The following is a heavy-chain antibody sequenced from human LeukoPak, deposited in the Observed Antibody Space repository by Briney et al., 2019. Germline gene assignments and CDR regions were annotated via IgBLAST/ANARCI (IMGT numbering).Heavy chain of an antibody. Sequence: ASVKVSCKASGYTFTSYGINWVRQAPGQGLEWMGWISAYNGKTNYAQKLQGRITMTTDTSTSTAYMELRSLRSDDTAVYYCASLSMVRGIGRYYYYYMDVWGKGTTVTISS. V-gene: IGHV1-18*01. CDR2: ISAYNGKT. J-gene: IGHJ6*03. CDR1: GYTFTSYG. CDR3: ASLSMVRGIGRYYYYYMDV. D-gene: IGHD3-10*01.